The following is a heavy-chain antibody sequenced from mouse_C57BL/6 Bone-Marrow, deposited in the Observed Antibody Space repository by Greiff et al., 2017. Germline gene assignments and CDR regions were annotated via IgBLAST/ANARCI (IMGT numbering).Heavy chain of an antibody. CDR3: ARKVYYYGSRAWFAY. D-gene: IGHD1-1*01. Sequence: QVQLQQPGAELVKPGASVKLSCKASGYTFTSYWMHWVKQRPGQGLEWIGMIHPNSGSTNYNEKFKSKATLTVDKSSSKAYMQLSSLTSEDSAVYYCARKVYYYGSRAWFAYWGQGTLVTVSA. CDR2: IHPNSGST. J-gene: IGHJ3*01. CDR1: GYTFTSYW. V-gene: IGHV1-64*01.